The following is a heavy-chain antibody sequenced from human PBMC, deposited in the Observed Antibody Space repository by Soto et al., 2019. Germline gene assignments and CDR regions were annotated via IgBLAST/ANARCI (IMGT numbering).Heavy chain of an antibody. CDR2: ISAYNGDI. D-gene: IGHD3-22*01. CDR1: GYTFTNYG. Sequence: ASVKVSCKASGYTFTNYGVTWVRQAPGLGLEWMGWISAYNGDIHHAQKFEGRVTMTTDTSTNTAYMELRSLTSDDTAVYYCARVADYFDSSGYDHWGQGTPVTVSS. J-gene: IGHJ4*02. CDR3: ARVADYFDSSGYDH. V-gene: IGHV1-18*01.